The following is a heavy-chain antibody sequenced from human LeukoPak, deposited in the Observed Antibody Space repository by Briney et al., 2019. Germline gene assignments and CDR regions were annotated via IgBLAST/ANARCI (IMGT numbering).Heavy chain of an antibody. CDR3: ATDRPGLNPAGVILTGYYTSSAFDI. D-gene: IGHD3-9*01. V-gene: IGHV1-8*01. J-gene: IGHJ3*02. CDR2: MNPNSGNT. CDR1: GYTFTSYD. Sequence: GASVKVSCKASGYTFTSYDINWVRQATGQGLEWMGWMNPNSGNTGYAQKFQGRVTMTRNTSISTAYMELSSLRSEDTAVYYCATDRPGLNPAGVILTGYYTSSAFDIWGQGTMVTVSS.